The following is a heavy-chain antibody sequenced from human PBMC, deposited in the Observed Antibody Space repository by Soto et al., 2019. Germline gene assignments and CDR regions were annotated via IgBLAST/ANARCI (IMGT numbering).Heavy chain of an antibody. CDR2: IYYSGST. CDR3: AGARLPAATPDYYYYGMDV. Sequence: SETLSLTCTVSGGSISSGGYYCSWIRQHPGKGLEWIGYIYYSGSTYYNPSLKSRVTISVDTSKNQFSLKLSSVTAADTAVYYCAGARLPAATPDYYYYGMDVWGQGTTVTVSS. V-gene: IGHV4-31*03. CDR1: GGSISSGGYY. J-gene: IGHJ6*02. D-gene: IGHD2-15*01.